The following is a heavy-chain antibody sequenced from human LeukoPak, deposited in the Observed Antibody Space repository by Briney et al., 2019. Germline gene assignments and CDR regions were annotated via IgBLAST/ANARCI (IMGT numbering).Heavy chain of an antibody. D-gene: IGHD7-27*01. CDR2: ISAYNGNT. Sequence: GASVKVSCKASGYTFTSYGISWVRQAPGQGLEWMGWISAYNGNTNYAQKLQGRVTMTTDTSTSTAYMELRSLRSDDTAVYYCARDDRLTGASYYYYYMDVWGKGTTVTISS. CDR3: ARDDRLTGASYYYYYMDV. CDR1: GYTFTSYG. V-gene: IGHV1-18*01. J-gene: IGHJ6*03.